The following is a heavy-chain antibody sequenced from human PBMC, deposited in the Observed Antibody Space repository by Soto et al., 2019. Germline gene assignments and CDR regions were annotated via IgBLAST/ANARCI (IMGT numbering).Heavy chain of an antibody. Sequence: EVQLLESGGGLVQPGGSLRLSCAASGFTFSSYAMSWVRQAPGKGLEWVSAISGSGGSTYYADSVKGLFTISRDTSKNTVYLQLNSLRAEDTAVYYCATRTVGWYFDLWGRGTLVTVSS. V-gene: IGHV3-23*01. J-gene: IGHJ2*01. D-gene: IGHD4-17*01. CDR3: ATRTVGWYFDL. CDR1: GFTFSSYA. CDR2: ISGSGGST.